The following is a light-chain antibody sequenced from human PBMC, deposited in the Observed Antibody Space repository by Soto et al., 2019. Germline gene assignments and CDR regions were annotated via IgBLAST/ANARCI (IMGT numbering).Light chain of an antibody. V-gene: IGKV1-5*03. Sequence: DIQMTQSPSTLSASVGDRVTITCRASHSISSWLAWYQQKPGKAPKLLMYKASSLESGVPSRFSGSGSGTEFTLTISSLQPDDFAPYYCQQYHSYSCTFGQGTKLEIK. CDR3: QQYHSYSCT. CDR1: HSISSW. J-gene: IGKJ2*02. CDR2: KAS.